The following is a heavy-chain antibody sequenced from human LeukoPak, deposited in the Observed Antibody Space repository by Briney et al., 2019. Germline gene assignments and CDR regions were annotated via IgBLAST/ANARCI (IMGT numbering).Heavy chain of an antibody. CDR3: ARTRVLRYFDCLGYFDL. CDR2: IYYSGST. D-gene: IGHD3-9*01. Sequence: PSETLSLTCTVSGGSISSSSYYWGWIRQPPGKGLEWIGSIYYSGSTYYNPSLKSRVTISVDTSKNQFSLKLSSVTAADTAVYYCARTRVLRYFDCLGYFDLWGRGTLVTVSS. CDR1: GGSISSSSYY. V-gene: IGHV4-39*07. J-gene: IGHJ2*01.